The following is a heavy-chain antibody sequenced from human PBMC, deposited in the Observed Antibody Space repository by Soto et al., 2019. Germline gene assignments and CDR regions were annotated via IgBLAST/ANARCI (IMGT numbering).Heavy chain of an antibody. CDR3: AGQTFTIAAASYGRSNWFDP. CDR1: GGSITSSSHF. D-gene: IGHD6-25*01. CDR2: IYFTGNT. Sequence: ASETLSLTCSASGGSITSSSHFWGWVRQPPGKGLEWIGTIYFTGNTYYTPSLKSRLTMSIDTSKNEFSLRLNSVTAAGTAVYYCAGQTFTIAAASYGRSNWFDPWGPGTLVTVSS. J-gene: IGHJ5*02. V-gene: IGHV4-39*01.